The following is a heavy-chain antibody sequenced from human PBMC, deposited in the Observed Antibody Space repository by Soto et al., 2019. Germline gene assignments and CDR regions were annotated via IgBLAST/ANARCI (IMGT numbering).Heavy chain of an antibody. CDR2: ISSNNNYP. CDR1: GFTFSDYY. CDR3: ARNGEPRIYYAMDV. D-gene: IGHD3-10*01. Sequence: PGGSLRLSCAASGFTFSDYYMTWIRQAPGKGLEWVSYISSNNNYPYYADFVKGRFTISRDSAKNSLFLQMNSLRAEDTAIYYCARNGEPRIYYAMDVWGQVTTVTVSS. J-gene: IGHJ6*02. V-gene: IGHV3-11*06.